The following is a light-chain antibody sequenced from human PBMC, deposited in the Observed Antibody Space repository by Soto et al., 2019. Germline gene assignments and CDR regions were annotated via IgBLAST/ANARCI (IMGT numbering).Light chain of an antibody. CDR3: QQDGSSLRT. CDR1: QRVSSSY. CDR2: GAS. J-gene: IGKJ1*01. Sequence: EIVLTQSPGTLSLSPGERATLSCRASQRVSSSYLAWYQQKPGQAPRLLIYGASSRATGIPDRFSGSGSGTDFTLTISRLEPEDFAGYFCQQDGSSLRTFGQGT. V-gene: IGKV3-20*01.